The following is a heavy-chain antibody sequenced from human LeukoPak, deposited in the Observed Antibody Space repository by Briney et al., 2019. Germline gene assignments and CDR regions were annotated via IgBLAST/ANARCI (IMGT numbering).Heavy chain of an antibody. CDR1: GYTFTSYA. J-gene: IGHJ4*02. Sequence: LEASVKVSCKASGYTFTSYAMNWVRQAPGQGLEWMGWINTNTGNPTYAQGFTGRFVFSLDTSVSTAYLQISSLKAEDTAVYYCARDATYDYVWGSYRRLDYWGQGTLVTVSS. D-gene: IGHD3-16*02. CDR3: ARDATYDYVWGSYRRLDY. CDR2: INTNTGNP. V-gene: IGHV7-4-1*02.